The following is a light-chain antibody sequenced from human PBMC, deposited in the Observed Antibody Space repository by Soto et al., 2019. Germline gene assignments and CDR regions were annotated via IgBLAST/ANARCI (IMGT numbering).Light chain of an antibody. CDR1: QDISNY. CDR3: QQYDNLPPT. V-gene: IGKV1-33*01. J-gene: IGKJ4*01. Sequence: DIQMTQSPSSLSASVGDRVTITCQASQDISNYLNWYQKKPGKAPKLLIYDASNLETGVPAKFRGSGSGTDVTFTISSLQPEEIATYYCQQYDNLPPTCGGGTKVEIK. CDR2: DAS.